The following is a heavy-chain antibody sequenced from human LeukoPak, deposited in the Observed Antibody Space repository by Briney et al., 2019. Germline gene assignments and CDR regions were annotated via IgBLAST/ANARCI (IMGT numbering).Heavy chain of an antibody. V-gene: IGHV4-59*11. CDR2: ISYTGST. Sequence: SQTPSLTCTVSGASISSHYWSWIRQPPGKGLEWIGYISYTGSTNYNSSLRSRVTISVDTSKNQFSLRLSSVTAADRAVYYCARGYSYGYRFDLWGRGTLVTVSS. CDR3: ARGYSYGYRFDL. J-gene: IGHJ2*01. CDR1: GASISSHY. D-gene: IGHD5-18*01.